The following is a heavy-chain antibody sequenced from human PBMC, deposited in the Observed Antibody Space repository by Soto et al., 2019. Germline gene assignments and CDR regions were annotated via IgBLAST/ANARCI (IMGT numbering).Heavy chain of an antibody. CDR3: ARFSSSGFDY. CDR1: GGSISSSSYY. CDR2: IYYSGST. V-gene: IGHV4-39*01. J-gene: IGHJ4*02. Sequence: SETLSLTCTVSGGSISSSSYYWGWIRQPPGKGLEWIGSIYYSGSTYYNPSLKSRVTISVDTSKNQFSLKLSSVTAAETAVYYCARFSSSGFDYWGQGTLVTVSS. D-gene: IGHD6-19*01.